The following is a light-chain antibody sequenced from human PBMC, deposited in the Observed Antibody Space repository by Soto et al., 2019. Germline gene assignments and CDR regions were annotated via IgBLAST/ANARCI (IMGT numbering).Light chain of an antibody. CDR3: AARGDRLNGRV. V-gene: IGLV1-36*01. Sequence: QSVLIQPPSVSGAPGQTVTISCSGSSSNIGDNAVTWYQQVPGKAPRLLIYYDDLLPSGVSDRFSGSKSGTSASLAISGLQPEDEADYYCAARGDRLNGRVFGGGTKLTVL. J-gene: IGLJ2*01. CDR1: SSNIGDNA. CDR2: YDD.